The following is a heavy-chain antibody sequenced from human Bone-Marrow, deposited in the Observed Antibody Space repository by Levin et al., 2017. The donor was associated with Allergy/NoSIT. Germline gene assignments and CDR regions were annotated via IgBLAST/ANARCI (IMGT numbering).Heavy chain of an antibody. CDR2: IYHSGST. CDR3: ARIPPLDDDIGAFDI. Sequence: SETLSLTCAVSGYSISSGYYWGWIRQPPGKGLEWIGSIYHSGSTYYNPSLKSRVTISVDTSKNQFSLKLSSVTAADTAVYYCARIPPLDDDIGAFDIWGQGTMVTVSS. V-gene: IGHV4-38-2*01. D-gene: IGHD1-1*01. CDR1: GYSISSGYY. J-gene: IGHJ3*02.